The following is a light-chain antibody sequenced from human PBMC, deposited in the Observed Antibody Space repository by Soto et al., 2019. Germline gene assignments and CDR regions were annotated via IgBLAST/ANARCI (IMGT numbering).Light chain of an antibody. CDR2: AAS. CDR1: EDISRW. Sequence: DIQMTQSPASVSASVGDRVTITCRASEDISRWLAWYQQKLGKAPSLLIYAASSLQSGVPLRFSGRGSGTEFTLTISSLQPEDFATYFCQQANSFPVTFGQGTRLEIK. CDR3: QQANSFPVT. J-gene: IGKJ5*01. V-gene: IGKV1-12*01.